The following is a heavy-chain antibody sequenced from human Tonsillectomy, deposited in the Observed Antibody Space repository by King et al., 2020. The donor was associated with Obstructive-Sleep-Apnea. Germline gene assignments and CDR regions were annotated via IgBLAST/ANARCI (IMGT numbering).Heavy chain of an antibody. V-gene: IGHV3-23*04. Sequence: VQLVESGGGLVQPGGSLRLSCAASGFPFISYAMTWVRQAPGKGLQWVAAVTGSGDKTHYTDSVKGRFTISRDNVRNILHLQMNRLRVDDTAVYYCAKDLKWDRSAEYFQEWGQDTLVIVSS. CDR1: GFPFISYA. J-gene: IGHJ1*01. CDR2: VTGSGDKT. D-gene: IGHD1-26*01. CDR3: AKDLKWDRSAEYFQE.